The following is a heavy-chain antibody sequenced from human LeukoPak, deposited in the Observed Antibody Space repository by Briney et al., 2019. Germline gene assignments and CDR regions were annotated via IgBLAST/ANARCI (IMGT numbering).Heavy chain of an antibody. D-gene: IGHD3-16*01. Sequence: GGSLILSCAASGFPFSTFWMTWARQAPGKGLEWVANIIQDGSERYYVDSVKGRFTISRDNAKNSLFLQMNSLRAEDTAVYYCAREGASTISHAFDVWGQGTMVTVSS. V-gene: IGHV3-7*01. J-gene: IGHJ3*01. CDR2: IIQDGSER. CDR3: AREGASTISHAFDV. CDR1: GFPFSTFW.